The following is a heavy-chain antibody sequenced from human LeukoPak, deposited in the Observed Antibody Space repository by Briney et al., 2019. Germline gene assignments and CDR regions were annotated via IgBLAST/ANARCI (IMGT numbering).Heavy chain of an antibody. CDR1: GFTFSSYS. V-gene: IGHV3-23*01. CDR3: AKERAHVDTAMVF. CDR2: ISGSGGST. Sequence: GGSLTLSCAASGFTFSSYSMSWVRQPPGKGLEWVSAISGSGGSTYYADSVKGRFTISRDNSKSTLYLQMNSLRAEDTAVYYCAKERAHVDTAMVFGGQGTLVTVSS. J-gene: IGHJ4*02. D-gene: IGHD5-18*01.